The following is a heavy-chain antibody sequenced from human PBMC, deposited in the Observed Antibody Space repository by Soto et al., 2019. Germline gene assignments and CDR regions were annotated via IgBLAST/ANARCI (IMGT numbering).Heavy chain of an antibody. D-gene: IGHD5-12*01. CDR2: IVLLLNIA. CDR1: GGRFSNDI. Sequence: QVHLVQSGAEVAKPGSSVKVSCESSGGRFSNDIITWVRQAPGQGLEWMGRIVLLLNIANYAQKLQGRVTITADKSTGTAYMELNSLTSEDTAAYYCVKNSPIGSTFSGYDDIDHWGQGTQVTVSS. J-gene: IGHJ4*02. V-gene: IGHV1-69*02. CDR3: VKNSPIGSTFSGYDDIDH.